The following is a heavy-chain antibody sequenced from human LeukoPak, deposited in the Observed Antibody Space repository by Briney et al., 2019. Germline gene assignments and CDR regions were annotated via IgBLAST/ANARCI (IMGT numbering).Heavy chain of an antibody. Sequence: PGGSLRLSCAASGFTFNTYEMHWVRQAPGKGLEWVSYISSRGSMIYYADSVKGRFTISRDNAKNSLYLQMNSLRAEDTAVYYCARDGEYSSSSFDYWGQGTLVTVSS. CDR2: ISSRGSMI. D-gene: IGHD6-6*01. J-gene: IGHJ4*02. CDR1: GFTFNTYE. V-gene: IGHV3-48*03. CDR3: ARDGEYSSSSFDY.